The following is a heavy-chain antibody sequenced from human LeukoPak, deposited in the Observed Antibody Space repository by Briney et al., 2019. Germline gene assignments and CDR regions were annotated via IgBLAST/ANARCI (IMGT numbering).Heavy chain of an antibody. CDR1: GFTFRNYD. J-gene: IGHJ6*03. CDR2: ISGSGDTT. Sequence: GGSLRLSCAASGFTFRNYDMTWVRQTPGTGLEWVSAISGSGDTTYYADSVKGRFTISRDNSKNTLYLQMNALRADDTAVYYCAQTYYFYYMDVWGKGTTVLVSS. CDR3: AQTYYFYYMDV. V-gene: IGHV3-23*01.